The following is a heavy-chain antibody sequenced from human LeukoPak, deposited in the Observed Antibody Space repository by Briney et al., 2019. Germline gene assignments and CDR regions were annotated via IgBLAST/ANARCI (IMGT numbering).Heavy chain of an antibody. CDR2: IYYSGST. D-gene: IGHD3-10*01. J-gene: IGHJ3*02. CDR1: GGSISSGGYY. Sequence: SETLSLTCTVSGGSISSGGYYWRWIRQHPGKGLEWIVYIYYSGSTYYHPSLKSQITISVDTSKNQFSLKLSSVTAADTAVYYCARDGSGSYYRDAFDIWGQGTMVTVSS. CDR3: ARDGSGSYYRDAFDI. V-gene: IGHV4-31*01.